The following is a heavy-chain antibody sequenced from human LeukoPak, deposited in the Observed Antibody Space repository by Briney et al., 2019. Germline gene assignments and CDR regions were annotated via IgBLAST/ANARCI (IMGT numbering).Heavy chain of an antibody. Sequence: PGGSLRLSCAASGFTLSSYAMSWVRQAPGKGLEWVSAISDSGNTYHADSVKGRFTISRDNAKNSLYLQMDSLRVEDTAVYYCARDPYSGNYGAYYYYMDVWGKGTTVTISS. CDR1: GFTLSSYA. D-gene: IGHD1-26*01. CDR2: ISDSGNT. CDR3: ARDPYSGNYGAYYYYMDV. V-gene: IGHV3-23*01. J-gene: IGHJ6*03.